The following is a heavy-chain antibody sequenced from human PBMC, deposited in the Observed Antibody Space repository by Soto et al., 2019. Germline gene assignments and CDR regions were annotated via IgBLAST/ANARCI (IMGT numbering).Heavy chain of an antibody. D-gene: IGHD1-26*01. V-gene: IGHV3-21*01. Sequence: EVELVESGGGLVKPGGSLRLSCAASGFTFSSYSMNWVRQAPGKGLEWVSSISGSNSYIYYADSVKGRFTISRDNAKNSLYLQMNSLRAEDTAVYYCARDLVQSWEQNNCFDPWGQGTLVTVSS. J-gene: IGHJ5*02. CDR1: GFTFSSYS. CDR3: ARDLVQSWEQNNCFDP. CDR2: ISGSNSYI.